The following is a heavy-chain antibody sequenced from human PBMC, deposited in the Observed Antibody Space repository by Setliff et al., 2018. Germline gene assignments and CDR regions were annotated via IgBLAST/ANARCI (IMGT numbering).Heavy chain of an antibody. V-gene: IGHV3-74*01. D-gene: IGHD2-2*01. CDR3: ASGSSTSPY. CDR1: GFTLSTYA. CDR2: INSDGSST. J-gene: IGHJ4*02. Sequence: GGSLRLSCVASGFTLSTYAMSWVRQAPGKGLVWVSRINSDGSSTSYADSVKGRFTISRDNAKNTLYLQMNSLRAEDTAVYYCASGSSTSPYWGQGTLVTVSS.